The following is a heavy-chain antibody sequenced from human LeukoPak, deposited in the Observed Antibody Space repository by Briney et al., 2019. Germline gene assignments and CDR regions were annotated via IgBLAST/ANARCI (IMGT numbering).Heavy chain of an antibody. CDR1: GYTFTSYG. D-gene: IGHD3-3*01. V-gene: IGHV1-18*01. J-gene: IGHJ4*02. CDR3: ASFRVVHGDDFWSGYYNRGGDQHFDY. Sequence: ASVKVSCKASGYTFTSYGISWVRQAPGQGLEWMGWISAYNGNTNYAQKLQGRVTMTTDTSTSTAYMELRSLRSDDTAVYYCASFRVVHGDDFWSGYYNRGGDQHFDYWGQGTLVTVSS. CDR2: ISAYNGNT.